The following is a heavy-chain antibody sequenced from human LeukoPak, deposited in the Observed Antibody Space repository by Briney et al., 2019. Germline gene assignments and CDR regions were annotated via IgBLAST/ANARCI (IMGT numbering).Heavy chain of an antibody. CDR1: GFSFTRSA. CDR2: IVVGSGNT. D-gene: IGHD2-2*02. J-gene: IGHJ4*02. Sequence: ASVSVSCKASGFSFTRSAVQWVRQARGQRLEWIGWIVVGSGNTNYAQKFQERVTITRDMSTSTAYMELSSLRSEDTAVYYCAADPNCSSTSCYTGFDYWGQGTLVTVSS. V-gene: IGHV1-58*01. CDR3: AADPNCSSTSCYTGFDY.